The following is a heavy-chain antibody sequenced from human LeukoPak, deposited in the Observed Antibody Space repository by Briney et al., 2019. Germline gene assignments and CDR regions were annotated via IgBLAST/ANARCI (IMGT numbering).Heavy chain of an antibody. J-gene: IGHJ3*02. CDR1: RFTFSSYA. CDR2: ISGSGGST. D-gene: IGHD3-10*01. CDR3: AKDQLLWFGELLSAFDI. V-gene: IGHV3-23*01. Sequence: GGSLRLSCAASRFTFSSYAMSWVRQAPGKGLEWVSAISGSGGSTYYADPVKGRFTISRDNSKNTLYLQMNSLRAEDTAVYYCAKDQLLWFGELLSAFDIWGQGTMVTVSS.